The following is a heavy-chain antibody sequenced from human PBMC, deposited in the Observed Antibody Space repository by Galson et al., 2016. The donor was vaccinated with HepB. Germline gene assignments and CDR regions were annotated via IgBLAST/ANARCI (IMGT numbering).Heavy chain of an antibody. Sequence: TLSLTCTVSGGSVDSGAYYWSWLRQHPDKGLEWIGYIYYNGNTYFNPSLKSRVSISVDTSKNQFSLRLASVTAADTALYYWAIDRLTGTTHWFDPWGQGTLVTVSS. J-gene: IGHJ5*02. D-gene: IGHD1-20*01. CDR2: IYYNGNT. CDR1: GGSVDSGAYY. V-gene: IGHV4-31*03. CDR3: AIDRLTGTTHWFDP.